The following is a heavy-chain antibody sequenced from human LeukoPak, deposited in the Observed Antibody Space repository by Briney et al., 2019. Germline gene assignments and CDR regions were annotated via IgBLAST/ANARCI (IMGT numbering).Heavy chain of an antibody. CDR2: IIPIFGTA. J-gene: IGHJ4*02. D-gene: IGHD1-1*01. V-gene: IGHV1-69*05. CDR1: GGTFSSYA. CDR3: ARDRNWNELDY. Sequence: SVKVSCKASGGTFSSYAISWVRQAPGQGLELMGRIIPIFGTANYAQKFQGRVTITTDESTSTAYMELSSLRSEDTAVYYCARDRNWNELDYWGQGTLVTVSS.